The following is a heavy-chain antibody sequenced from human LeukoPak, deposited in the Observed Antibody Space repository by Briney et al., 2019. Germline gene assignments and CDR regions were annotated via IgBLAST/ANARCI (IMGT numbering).Heavy chain of an antibody. Sequence: SETLSLTCTVSGGSISSYYWSWIRQPPGKGLEWIGYIYYSGSTNYNPSLKSRVTISVDTSKNQFSLKLSSVTAADTAVYYCARGMATISSFDYWGQGTLVTVSS. J-gene: IGHJ4*02. CDR2: IYYSGST. D-gene: IGHD5-24*01. CDR3: ARGMATISSFDY. CDR1: GGSISSYY. V-gene: IGHV4-59*01.